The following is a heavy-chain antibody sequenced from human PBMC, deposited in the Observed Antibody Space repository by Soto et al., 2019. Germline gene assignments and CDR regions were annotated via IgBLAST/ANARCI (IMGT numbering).Heavy chain of an antibody. D-gene: IGHD3-22*01. CDR2: IYPGDSDA. CDR1: GYSFTIYW. CDR3: ARAGYDSSGYYCFDY. V-gene: IGHV5-51*01. J-gene: IGHJ4*02. Sequence: PGESLKISCKGSGYSFTIYWIGFVGQMPGKGLEWMGIIYPGDSDARYSPSFQGQVTISADKSISTAYLQWSSLKASDTEMYYCARAGYDSSGYYCFDYWGQGTLVTVSS.